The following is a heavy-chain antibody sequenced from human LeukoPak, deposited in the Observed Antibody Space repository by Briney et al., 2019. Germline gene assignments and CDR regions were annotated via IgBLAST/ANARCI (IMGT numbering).Heavy chain of an antibody. Sequence: SETLSLTCAVYGGSFSGYYWSWIRQPPGKGLEWIGEINHSGSTNYNPSLKSRVTISVDTSKNQFSLKLSSVTAADTAVYYCAKAQHGYTNSPFDYWGQGTVVTVSS. J-gene: IGHJ4*02. CDR1: GGSFSGYY. D-gene: IGHD6-6*01. V-gene: IGHV4-34*01. CDR2: INHSGST. CDR3: AKAQHGYTNSPFDY.